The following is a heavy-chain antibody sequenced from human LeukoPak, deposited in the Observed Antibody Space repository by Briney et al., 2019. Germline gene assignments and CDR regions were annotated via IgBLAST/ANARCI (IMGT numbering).Heavy chain of an antibody. CDR3: ARASDSIAVAGGVIDY. CDR1: GGSFSGYY. D-gene: IGHD6-19*01. Sequence: SETLSLTCAVYGGSFSGYYWSWIRQPPGKGLEWIGEINQSGRTNYNPSLESRVTISVDMSKNQLSLKLSSVTAADTAVYYCARASDSIAVAGGVIDYWGQGTLVTVSS. V-gene: IGHV4-34*01. J-gene: IGHJ4*02. CDR2: INQSGRT.